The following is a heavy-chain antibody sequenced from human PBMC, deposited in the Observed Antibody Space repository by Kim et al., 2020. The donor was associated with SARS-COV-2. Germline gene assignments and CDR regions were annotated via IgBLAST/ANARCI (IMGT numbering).Heavy chain of an antibody. CDR2: IYYSGST. Sequence: SETLSLTCTVSGGSISSYYWSWIRQPPGKGLEWIGYIYYSGSTNYNPSLKSRVTISVDTSKNQFSLKLSSVTAADTAVYYCARLIAAADPFDYWGQGTLV. D-gene: IGHD6-13*01. V-gene: IGHV4-59*01. J-gene: IGHJ4*02. CDR3: ARLIAAADPFDY. CDR1: GGSISSYY.